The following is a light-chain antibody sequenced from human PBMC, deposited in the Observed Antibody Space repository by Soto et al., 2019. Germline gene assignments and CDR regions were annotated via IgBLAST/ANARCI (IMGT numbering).Light chain of an antibody. J-gene: IGKJ1*01. Sequence: EIVLTQSPGTLSLSPGEGATLSCRASQSVSRSYFAWFQQKPGQAPRLLIYDTSTRATGIPDRFSGSGSGTGFTLTISRLEPEDFAVYYCQQYGSSPWTFGQGTKVEIK. CDR1: QSVSRSY. V-gene: IGKV3-20*01. CDR3: QQYGSSPWT. CDR2: DTS.